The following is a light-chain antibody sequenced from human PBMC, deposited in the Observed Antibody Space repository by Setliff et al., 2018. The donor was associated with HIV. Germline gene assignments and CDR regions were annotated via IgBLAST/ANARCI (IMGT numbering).Light chain of an antibody. CDR2: DVS. CDR1: SIDVGAYNY. J-gene: IGLJ1*01. CDR3: SSYTSSPLYV. Sequence: QSALTQPASVSGSPGQSITISCTGTSIDVGAYNYVSWYQQHPGKAPKLMIYDVSNRPSGVSNRFSGSKSGNTASLTISGLQAEDEADYYCSSYTSSPLYVFGTGTKVTV. V-gene: IGLV2-14*03.